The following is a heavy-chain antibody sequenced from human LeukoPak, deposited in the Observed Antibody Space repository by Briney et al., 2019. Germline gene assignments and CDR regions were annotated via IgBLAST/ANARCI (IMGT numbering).Heavy chain of an antibody. D-gene: IGHD3-3*01. CDR1: GGSISSYY. CDR3: ARLPFGVGFDP. V-gene: IGHV4-59*08. Sequence: SQTLSLTCTVSGGSISSYYWSWIRQPPGNGLEWIGYIYYSGSTNYNPSLKSRVTISVDTSKNQFSLKLSSVTAADAAVYYCARLPFGVGFDPWGQGTLVTVSS. CDR2: IYYSGST. J-gene: IGHJ5*02.